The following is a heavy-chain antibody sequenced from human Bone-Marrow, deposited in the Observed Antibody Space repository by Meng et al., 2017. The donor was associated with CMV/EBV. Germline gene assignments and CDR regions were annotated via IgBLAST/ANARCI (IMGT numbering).Heavy chain of an antibody. CDR3: VRECVSPTCYIVLTEEY. D-gene: IGHD2-8*02. V-gene: IGHV3-15*01. CDR2: IKSKSEGGTT. CDR1: GFNFNIAW. J-gene: IGHJ4*02. Sequence: GESLKISCAASGFNFNIAWMNWVRQAPGRGLEWVGRIKSKSEGGTTDYAAPVKGRFTISRDDSTTTVYLQMNSLTTEDTAVYYCVRECVSPTCYIVLTEEYWGQGSLVTVSS.